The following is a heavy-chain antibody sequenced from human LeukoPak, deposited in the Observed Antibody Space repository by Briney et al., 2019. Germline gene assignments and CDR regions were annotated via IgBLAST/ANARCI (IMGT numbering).Heavy chain of an antibody. Sequence: PGGSLRLSCAASGFTVSSNYMSWVRQAPGKGLEWVSGIYGGGTTYYADSVKGRFTISRDNSKNTLYLQMNSLRAEDTAVYYCARITMSRFDPWGQGTLVTVS. CDR2: IYGGGTT. V-gene: IGHV3-53*01. J-gene: IGHJ5*02. CDR1: GFTVSSNY. CDR3: ARITMSRFDP. D-gene: IGHD3-10*02.